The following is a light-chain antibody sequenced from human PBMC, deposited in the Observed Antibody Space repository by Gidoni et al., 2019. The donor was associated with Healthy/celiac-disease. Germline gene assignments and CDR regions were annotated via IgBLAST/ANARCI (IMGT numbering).Light chain of an antibody. V-gene: IGLV1-44*01. CDR1: SSNIGSNT. Sequence: QSVLTQPPSASGTLGQRVTISCSGSSSNIGSNTVNWYQQLPGTAPKLLIYSNNQRPSGVPDRFSGSKSGTSASLAISGLQSEDEADYYCAAWDDSLNGRVFGVGTKLTVL. CDR3: AAWDDSLNGRV. J-gene: IGLJ3*02. CDR2: SNN.